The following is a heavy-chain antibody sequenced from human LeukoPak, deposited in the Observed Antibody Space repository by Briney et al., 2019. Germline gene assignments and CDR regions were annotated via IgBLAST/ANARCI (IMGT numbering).Heavy chain of an antibody. J-gene: IGHJ3*02. CDR1: GYTFTSYA. CDR3: ARVVPAALGTSGAFDI. Sequence: ASVKVSCKASGYTFTSYAMHWVRQAPGQRLEGMGWINAGNGNTKYSQKFQGRVTITRDTSASTAYMELSSLRSEDTAVYYCARVVPAALGTSGAFDIWGQGTVVTVSS. V-gene: IGHV1-3*01. D-gene: IGHD2-2*01. CDR2: INAGNGNT.